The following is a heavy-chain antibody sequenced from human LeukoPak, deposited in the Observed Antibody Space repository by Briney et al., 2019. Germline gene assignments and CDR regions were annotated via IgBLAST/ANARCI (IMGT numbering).Heavy chain of an antibody. CDR1: GFTFDDYA. Sequence: GRSLRLSCAASGFTFDDYAMHWVRQAPGKGLEWVSGISWNSGSIDYADSVKGRFTISRDNAKNSLYLQMNSLRAEDTALYYCAKSGALGAVANWFDPWGQGTLVTVSS. D-gene: IGHD3-16*01. J-gene: IGHJ5*02. CDR2: ISWNSGSI. CDR3: AKSGALGAVANWFDP. V-gene: IGHV3-9*01.